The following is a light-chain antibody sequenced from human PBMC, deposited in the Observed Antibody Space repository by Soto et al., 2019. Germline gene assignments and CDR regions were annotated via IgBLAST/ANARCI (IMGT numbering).Light chain of an antibody. Sequence: QSALTQPPSASGSPGQSVTISCTGTSSDVGAYNYVSWYQQHPGKAPKLMIYGVSKRPSGVPDRFSGSKSGNTASLTVSGLQAEDEADYYCSSYTVNTNWVFGGGTKVTVL. V-gene: IGLV2-8*01. CDR2: GVS. CDR3: SSYTVNTNWV. J-gene: IGLJ3*02. CDR1: SSDVGAYNY.